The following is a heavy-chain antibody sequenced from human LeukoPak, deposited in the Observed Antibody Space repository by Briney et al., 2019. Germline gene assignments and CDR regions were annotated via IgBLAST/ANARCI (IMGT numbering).Heavy chain of an antibody. CDR3: AKGRTAVRDTFDI. D-gene: IGHD1-1*01. J-gene: IGHJ3*02. V-gene: IGHV3-23*01. CDR1: GFTFSSYS. Sequence: PGGSLRLSCVASGFTFSSYSMSWVRQAPGKGLEWVSAMSGSGGTTDYAASVRGRFTVSRDNSKNTLYLQMSSLRAEDTALHCCAKGRTAVRDTFDIWGQGTVVTVSS. CDR2: MSGSGGTT.